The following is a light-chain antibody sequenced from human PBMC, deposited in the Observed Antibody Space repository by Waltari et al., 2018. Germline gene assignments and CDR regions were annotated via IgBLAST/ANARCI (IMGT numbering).Light chain of an antibody. V-gene: IGLV3-25*03. CDR1: ILPKEY. CDR2: KDS. Sequence: SDELTQPPSVSVSPGQTARITSSGEILPKEYAYWYQHKPGQAPVLVIYKDSERPSGIPDRFSGSSSGTTVTLTISAVQAEDEAAYYCQSTDASETFVFGTGTTVTVL. CDR3: QSTDASETFV. J-gene: IGLJ1*01.